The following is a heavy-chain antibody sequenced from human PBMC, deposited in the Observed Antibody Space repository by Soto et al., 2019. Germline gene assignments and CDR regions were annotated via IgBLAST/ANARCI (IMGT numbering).Heavy chain of an antibody. J-gene: IGHJ3*02. CDR1: GGSISSHS. V-gene: IGHV4-59*11. CDR2: ISDSGNS. Sequence: QVQLQESGPGLVRPSATLSLTCSVSGGSISSHSWSWIRQPPGKGLEWIGYISDSGNSRYNPSLRSRVSLSVDMSKNQFSLKLRSVTAADTALYYCARATLTTAWGDAFDIWGQGTMVNVSS. D-gene: IGHD3-16*01. CDR3: ARATLTTAWGDAFDI.